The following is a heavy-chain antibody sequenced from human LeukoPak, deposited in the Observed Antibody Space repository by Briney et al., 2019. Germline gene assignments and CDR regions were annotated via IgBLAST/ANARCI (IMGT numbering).Heavy chain of an antibody. J-gene: IGHJ4*02. V-gene: IGHV3-23*01. CDR3: AKDQRALGRGYSFSMGY. CDR2: ISGSGGST. D-gene: IGHD5-18*01. Sequence: GGSLRLSCAASGFTFSSYAMSWVRQAPGKGLEWVSAISGSGGSTYYADSVKGRFTISRGNSKNTLYLQMNSLRAEDTAVYYCAKDQRALGRGYSFSMGYWGQGTLDTVSS. CDR1: GFTFSSYA.